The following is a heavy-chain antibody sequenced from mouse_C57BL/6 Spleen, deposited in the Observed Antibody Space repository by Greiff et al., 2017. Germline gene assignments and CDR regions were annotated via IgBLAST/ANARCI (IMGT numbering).Heavy chain of an antibody. J-gene: IGHJ1*03. CDR2: INPNNGGT. D-gene: IGHD1-1*01. Sequence: VQLQQSGPELVKPGASVKISCKASGYTFTDYYMNWVKQSHGKSLEWIGDINPNNGGTSYNQKFKGKATLTVDKSSSTAYMELRSLTSEDSAVYYCANYYYGSTWYFDVWGTGTTVTVSS. CDR3: ANYYYGSTWYFDV. CDR1: GYTFTDYY. V-gene: IGHV1-26*01.